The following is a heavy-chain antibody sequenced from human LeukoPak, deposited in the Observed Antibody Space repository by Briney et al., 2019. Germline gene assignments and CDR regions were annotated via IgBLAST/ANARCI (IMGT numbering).Heavy chain of an antibody. CDR2: IYHSGST. CDR3: AHATYSSSGSTIDY. V-gene: IGHV4-38-2*01. J-gene: IGHJ4*02. CDR1: GYSISSGYY. D-gene: IGHD6-6*01. Sequence: SETLSLTCAVSGYSISSGYYWGWIRQPPGKGLEWIGSIYHSGSTYYSPSLKSRVTISVDTSKNQFSLKLSSVTAADTAVYYCAHATYSSSGSTIDYWGQGTLVTVSS.